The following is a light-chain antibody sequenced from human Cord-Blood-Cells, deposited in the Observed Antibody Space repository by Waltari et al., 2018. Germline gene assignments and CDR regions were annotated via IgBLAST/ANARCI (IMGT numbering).Light chain of an antibody. V-gene: IGLV2-14*01. CDR1: SSDVGGYNY. J-gene: IGLJ3*02. CDR2: DVN. CDR3: SSYTSSSTWV. Sequence: QSALTQPASVSGSPGQSITISCTGTSSDVGGYNYVSWYQQHPGKAPKLMIYDVNKRTSGVSNRFSGSQSGNTASLTISGLQAEDGADYYCSSYTSSSTWVFGGGTKLTVL.